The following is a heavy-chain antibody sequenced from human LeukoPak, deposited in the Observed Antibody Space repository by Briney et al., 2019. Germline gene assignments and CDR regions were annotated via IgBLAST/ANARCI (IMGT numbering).Heavy chain of an antibody. Sequence: GASVKVSCKASGYTFTHYDINWLRQAAGQGLEWMGGIIPIFGTANYAQKFQGRVTITADESTSTAYMELSSLRSEDTAVYYCARDRGGNSGGLDIWGQGTMVTVSS. D-gene: IGHD4-23*01. CDR3: ARDRGGNSGGLDI. CDR1: GYTFTHYD. V-gene: IGHV1-69*13. J-gene: IGHJ3*02. CDR2: IIPIFGTA.